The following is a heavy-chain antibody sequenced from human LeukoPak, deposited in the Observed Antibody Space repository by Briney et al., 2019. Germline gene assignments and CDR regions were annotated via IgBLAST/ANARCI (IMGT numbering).Heavy chain of an antibody. V-gene: IGHV3-7*02. Sequence: PGGSLRLSCAASRFTFSNYWMSWVRQAPGKGLEWVANIKQDGGEKYYVDSVKGRFTISRDNAKNSLYLQMNSLRDEDTAVYYCARPHQDYVWGSPDFWGQGTLVTVSS. D-gene: IGHD3-16*01. J-gene: IGHJ4*02. CDR2: IKQDGGEK. CDR3: ARPHQDYVWGSPDF. CDR1: RFTFSNYW.